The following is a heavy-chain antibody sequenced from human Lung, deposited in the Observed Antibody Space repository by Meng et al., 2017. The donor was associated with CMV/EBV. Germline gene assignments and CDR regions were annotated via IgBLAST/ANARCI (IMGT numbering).Heavy chain of an antibody. CDR2: IMPILGMA. V-gene: IGHV1-69*04. CDR1: GDTFQRYS. J-gene: IGHJ6*02. Sequence: SVKVSCKASGDTFQRYSITWVRQAPGQGLEWLGRIMPILGMANHAQSLQGRVTITADKPTSTSYLELSGLTSEDTATYYCARDRRANYDYYGRDVWGQGTAVTVSS. CDR3: ARDRRANYDYYGRDV.